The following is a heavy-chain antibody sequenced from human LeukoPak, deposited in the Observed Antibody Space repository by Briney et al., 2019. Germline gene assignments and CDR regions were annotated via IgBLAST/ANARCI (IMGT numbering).Heavy chain of an antibody. Sequence: GGSLRLSCAASGFTFSSYEMNWVRQTPRKGLEWVAGISGSGGSTSYADSVKGRFTISRDNPKNTLYLEMNSLRAEDTAVYFCAKRGVVIRVILVGFHKEAYYFDSWGQGALVTVSS. J-gene: IGHJ4*02. D-gene: IGHD3-22*01. CDR2: ISGSGGST. CDR3: AKRGVVIRVILVGFHKEAYYFDS. CDR1: GFTFSSYE. V-gene: IGHV3-23*01.